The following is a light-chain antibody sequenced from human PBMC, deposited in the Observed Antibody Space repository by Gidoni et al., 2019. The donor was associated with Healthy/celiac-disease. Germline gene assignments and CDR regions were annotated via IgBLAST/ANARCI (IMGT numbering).Light chain of an antibody. V-gene: IGKV3-20*01. Sequence: EIVLTQSPGTLSLSPGERATLPCRASPSVSSSYLAWYQQKPGQAPRPLIYGASSRATGIPDRFSGSGSGTDFTLTISRLEPEDFAVYYCQQYGSSRTFGQGTKVEIK. CDR3: QQYGSSRT. CDR2: GAS. J-gene: IGKJ1*01. CDR1: PSVSSSY.